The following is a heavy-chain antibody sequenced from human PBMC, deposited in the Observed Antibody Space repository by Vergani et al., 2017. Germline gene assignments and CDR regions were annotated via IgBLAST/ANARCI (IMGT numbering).Heavy chain of an antibody. Sequence: QVQLVQSGAEVKKPGSSVKVSCKASGGTFSSYAISWVRQAPGQGLEWMGWISAYNGNTNYAQKLQGRVTMTTDTSTSTAYMELRSLRSDDTAVYYCARDGHRKSMVTRPIDYWGQGTLVTVSS. V-gene: IGHV1-18*01. D-gene: IGHD2-21*02. J-gene: IGHJ4*02. CDR3: ARDGHRKSMVTRPIDY. CDR1: GGTFSSYA. CDR2: ISAYNGNT.